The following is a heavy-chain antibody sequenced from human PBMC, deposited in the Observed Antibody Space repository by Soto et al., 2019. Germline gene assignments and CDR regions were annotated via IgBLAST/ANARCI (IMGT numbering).Heavy chain of an antibody. CDR3: ARDPYPGLMVNAPNLYGMDV. Sequence: QVQLVQSGAEVKKPGASVKVSCKASGYTFTTYDISWVRQAPGQGLEWMGRISTYNGNTNYPQNLQGILTMTTDTSTTTAYMELRSLRSDDTAVYYCARDPYPGLMVNAPNLYGMDVWGQGTTVTVSS. J-gene: IGHJ6*02. CDR1: GYTFTTYD. V-gene: IGHV1-18*01. CDR2: ISTYNGNT. D-gene: IGHD2-8*01.